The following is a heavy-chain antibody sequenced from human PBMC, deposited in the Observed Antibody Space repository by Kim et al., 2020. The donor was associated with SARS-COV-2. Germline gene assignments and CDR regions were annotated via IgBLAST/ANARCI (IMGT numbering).Heavy chain of an antibody. CDR3: ARPLRYFDWLFPPHDAFDI. J-gene: IGHJ3*02. Sequence: GGSLRLSCAASGFTFSSYAMHWVRQAPGKGLEWVAVISYDGSNKYYADSVKGRFTISRDNSKNTLYLQMNSLRAEDTAVYYRARPLRYFDWLFPPHDAFDIWGRGTMVTVSS. V-gene: IGHV3-30-3*01. CDR1: GFTFSSYA. D-gene: IGHD3-9*01. CDR2: ISYDGSNK.